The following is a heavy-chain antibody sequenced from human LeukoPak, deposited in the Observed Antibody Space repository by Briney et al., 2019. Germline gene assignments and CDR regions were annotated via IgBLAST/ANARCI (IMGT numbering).Heavy chain of an antibody. J-gene: IGHJ4*02. Sequence: PGGSLRLSCAASGFTFSSYAMSWVRQAPGKGLEWVSAISGSGGSTYYADSVKGRFTISRDNSKNTLYLQMNSLRAEDTAVYYCAINEGRYFDWFLTDQIPPDFGYWGQGTLVTVSS. CDR2: ISGSGGST. CDR3: AINEGRYFDWFLTDQIPPDFGY. V-gene: IGHV3-23*01. D-gene: IGHD3-9*01. CDR1: GFTFSSYA.